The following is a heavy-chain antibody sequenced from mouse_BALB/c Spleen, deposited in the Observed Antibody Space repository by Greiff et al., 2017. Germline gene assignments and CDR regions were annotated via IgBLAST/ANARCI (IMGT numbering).Heavy chain of an antibody. CDR2: INPSTGYT. D-gene: IGHD3-1*01. V-gene: IGHV1-7*01. CDR1: GYTFTSYW. CDR3: ASHSSGYGYAMDY. J-gene: IGHJ2*01. Sequence: VQLQESGAELAKPGASVKMSCKASGYTFTSYWMHWVKQRPGQGLEWIGYINPSTGYTEYNQKFKDKATLTADKSSSTAYMQLSSLTSEDSAVYYCASHSSGYGYAMDYWGQGTTLTVSS.